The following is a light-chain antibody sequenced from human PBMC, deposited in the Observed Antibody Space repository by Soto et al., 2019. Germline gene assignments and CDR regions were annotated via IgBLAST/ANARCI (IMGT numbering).Light chain of an antibody. CDR2: KAS. J-gene: IGKJ1*01. CDR1: QTISSW. V-gene: IGKV1-5*03. Sequence: DIQMTQSPSTLSGSLADRVTITCRASQTISSWLAWYQQKPGKAPKLLIYKASTLKSGVPSRFSGSGSGTEFTLTISSLQPDDFATYYCQHYNSYSEAFGQGTKVDI. CDR3: QHYNSYSEA.